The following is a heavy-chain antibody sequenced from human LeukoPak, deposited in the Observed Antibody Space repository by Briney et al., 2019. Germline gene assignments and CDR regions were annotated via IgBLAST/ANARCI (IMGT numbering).Heavy chain of an antibody. CDR3: ARGSTARYYYDRSGYYRGAFDY. D-gene: IGHD3-22*01. V-gene: IGHV1-18*01. CDR1: GYTFTSYG. CDR2: ISGYNGNT. Sequence: ASVKVSCKASGYTFTSYGISWVRQAPRHGLEWMGWISGYNGNTNYAQKLQGRVTMTTDTSTSTAYMELRSLRSDDTAVYYCARGSTARYYYDRSGYYRGAFDYWGQGTLVIVSS. J-gene: IGHJ4*02.